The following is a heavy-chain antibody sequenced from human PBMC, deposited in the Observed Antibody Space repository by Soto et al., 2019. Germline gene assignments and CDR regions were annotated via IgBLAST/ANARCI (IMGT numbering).Heavy chain of an antibody. V-gene: IGHV3-23*01. CDR1: GFTFSSYA. Sequence: GGSLRLSCAASGFTFSSYAMGWVRQAPGKGLEWVSGVTGSGDRTFYADSVKGRFTISRDNSKNTLYLQMDSLRAEDTAVYSCAKYCISSGLYYFDSWGQGTLVTVSS. CDR2: VTGSGDRT. CDR3: AKYCISSGLYYFDS. D-gene: IGHD6-19*01. J-gene: IGHJ4*02.